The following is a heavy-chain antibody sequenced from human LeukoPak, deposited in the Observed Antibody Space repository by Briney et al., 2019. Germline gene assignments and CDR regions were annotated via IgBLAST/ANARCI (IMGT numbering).Heavy chain of an antibody. CDR3: ARRADADWYFDL. CDR1: GGSISSYY. V-gene: IGHV4-59*08. CDR2: IYYSGTT. J-gene: IGHJ2*01. Sequence: SDPLSLTCTVSGGSISSYYSSWLRHPRGKGREWLGYIYYSGTTNYHPSLKSRVTISVDTSKNQFSLKLSSVTAADTAVYYCARRADADWYFDLWGRGTLVTVSS.